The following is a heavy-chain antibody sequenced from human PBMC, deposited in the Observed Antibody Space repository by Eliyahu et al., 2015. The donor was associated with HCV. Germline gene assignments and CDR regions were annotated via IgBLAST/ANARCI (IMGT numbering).Heavy chain of an antibody. CDR1: GFPFSAYS. CDR2: ISESSGHI. CDR3: ARDSGTYARSSAVDI. Sequence: EVQLVESGGGLVQPGGSLRLSCTASGFPFSAYSMNWVRQAPGKGLGWLSYISESSGHIYYADSVRGRFTISRDNGKNSLYLQMNSLRDDDTAVYYCARDSGTYARSSAVDIWGQGTSVIVSS. J-gene: IGHJ3*02. V-gene: IGHV3-48*02. D-gene: IGHD1-26*01.